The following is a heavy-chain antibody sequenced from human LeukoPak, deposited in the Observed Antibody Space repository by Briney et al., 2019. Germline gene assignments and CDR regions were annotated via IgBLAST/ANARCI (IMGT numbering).Heavy chain of an antibody. Sequence: SQTLSLTCTVSGGSISSGGYSWSWIRQHPGKGLEWIGYIYYSGSTYYNPSLKSRVTISVDTSKNQFSLKLSSVTAADTAVYYCARRLDYGEHGALDYWGQGTLVTVSS. J-gene: IGHJ4*02. CDR2: IYYSGST. V-gene: IGHV4-31*03. D-gene: IGHD4-17*01. CDR3: ARRLDYGEHGALDY. CDR1: GGSISSGGYS.